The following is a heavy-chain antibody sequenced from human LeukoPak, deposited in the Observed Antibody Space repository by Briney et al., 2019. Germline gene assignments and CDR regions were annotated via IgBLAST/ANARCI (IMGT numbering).Heavy chain of an antibody. CDR3: ARDSQLWFGELLRGGIDY. Sequence: PGGSLRLSCVASGFTFSSYAMHWVRQTPGKGLEYVSGINSNGGSTHYANSVKGRFTISRDNSKHTLYLQMGSLRTEDMAVYYCARDSQLWFGELLRGGIDYWGQGTLVTVSS. V-gene: IGHV3-64*01. CDR1: GFTFSSYA. CDR2: INSNGGST. J-gene: IGHJ4*02. D-gene: IGHD3-10*01.